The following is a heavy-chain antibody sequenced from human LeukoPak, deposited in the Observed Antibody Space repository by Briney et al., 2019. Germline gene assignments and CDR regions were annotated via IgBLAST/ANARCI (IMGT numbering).Heavy chain of an antibody. CDR1: GFTFSSYA. Sequence: GGSLRLSCVASGFTFSSYAMSWVRQAPGKGLEWVSGISSRGGSTYYADSVKGRFTISRDNSKNTMYLQMNSLRAEDTALYYCAKDDRSSIEALWGQGTLVTVSS. D-gene: IGHD6-6*01. CDR2: ISSRGGST. CDR3: AKDDRSSIEAL. J-gene: IGHJ4*02. V-gene: IGHV3-23*01.